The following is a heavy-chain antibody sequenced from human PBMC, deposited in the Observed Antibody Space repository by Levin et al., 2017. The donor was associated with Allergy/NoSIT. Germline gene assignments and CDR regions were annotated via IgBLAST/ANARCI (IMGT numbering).Heavy chain of an antibody. CDR3: ARDMVATPRRNYYYYGMDV. J-gene: IGHJ6*02. CDR1: GFTFSSYE. Sequence: PGGSLRLSCAASGFTFSSYEMNWVRQAPGKGLEWVSYISSSGSTIYYADSVKGRFTISRDNAKNSLYLQMNSLRAEDTAVYYCARDMVATPRRNYYYYGMDVWGQGTTVTVSS. CDR2: ISSSGSTI. V-gene: IGHV3-48*03. D-gene: IGHD5-12*01.